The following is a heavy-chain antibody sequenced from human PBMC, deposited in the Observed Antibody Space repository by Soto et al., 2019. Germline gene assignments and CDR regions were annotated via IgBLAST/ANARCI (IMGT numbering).Heavy chain of an antibody. J-gene: IGHJ6*02. Sequence: SETLSLTCTVSGGSIDSSTYYWGWIRQPPGKGLEWIGSIFYNGNTFYNPSLKSRISISVDTSKNQFSLKLTSVTAEDTAVYFCASSSFLRSGALFHGLDVWGQGTTVTVSS. CDR1: GGSIDSSTYY. D-gene: IGHD3-10*01. V-gene: IGHV4-39*01. CDR2: IFYNGNT. CDR3: ASSSFLRSGALFHGLDV.